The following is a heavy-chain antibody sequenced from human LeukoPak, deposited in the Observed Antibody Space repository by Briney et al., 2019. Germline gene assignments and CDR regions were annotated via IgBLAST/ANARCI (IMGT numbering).Heavy chain of an antibody. V-gene: IGHV3-7*01. D-gene: IGHD2-15*01. CDR2: IKEDGREK. CDR1: GFTFSRHW. J-gene: IGHJ4*02. Sequence: GGSLRLSCAASGFTFSRHWMSWVRQAPGKGLEWVANIKEDGREKKYVDSVKDRFTISRDNTKNLVYLQMSGLRVDDTAIYYCARDKEGGSNDHWGQGTLVTVSS. CDR3: ARDKEGGSNDH.